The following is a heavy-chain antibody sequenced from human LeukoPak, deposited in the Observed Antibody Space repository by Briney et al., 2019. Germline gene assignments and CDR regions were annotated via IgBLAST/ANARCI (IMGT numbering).Heavy chain of an antibody. CDR1: GYTFTSYG. V-gene: IGHV1-18*01. J-gene: IGHJ6*02. CDR2: INANNGNT. D-gene: IGHD6-13*01. Sequence: SVKVSCKASGYTFTSYGITWVRQAPGQGLEWMGWINANNGNTNYAQNLQGRVTMTRDTSTSTAYMELRSLRSDDTAVYYCARPRYSSSWREYYYYYGMDVWGQGTTVTVSS. CDR3: ARPRYSSSWREYYYYYGMDV.